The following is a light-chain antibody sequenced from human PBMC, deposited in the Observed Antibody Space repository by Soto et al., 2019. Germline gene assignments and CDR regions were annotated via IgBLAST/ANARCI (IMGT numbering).Light chain of an antibody. CDR1: SSYVGGYNY. CDR2: DVS. Sequence: QSALTQPASVSGSPGQSITISCTGTSSYVGGYNYVSWYQQHPGKAPKFMIYDVSNRTSGVSNRFSGSKSGNTASLTISGLQAEDEADYYCSSYTTSNTRQIVFGTGTKVTVL. J-gene: IGLJ1*01. CDR3: SSYTTSNTRQIV. V-gene: IGLV2-14*01.